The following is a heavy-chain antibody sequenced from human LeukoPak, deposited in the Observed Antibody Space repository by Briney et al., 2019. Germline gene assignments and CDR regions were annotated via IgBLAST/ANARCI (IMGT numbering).Heavy chain of an antibody. Sequence: SETLSLTCAVSGGSISSHYWSWIRQPPGKGLEWIGYIYYSGSTNYNPSLKSRVTISVDTSKNQFSLKLSSVTAADTAVYYCARALKRYYYDSSGYSQYVFDYWGQGTLVTVSS. D-gene: IGHD3-22*01. CDR2: IYYSGST. CDR3: ARALKRYYYDSSGYSQYVFDY. CDR1: GGSISSHY. V-gene: IGHV4-59*11. J-gene: IGHJ4*02.